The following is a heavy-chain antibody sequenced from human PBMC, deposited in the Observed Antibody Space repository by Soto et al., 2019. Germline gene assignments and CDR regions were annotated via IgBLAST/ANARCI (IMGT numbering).Heavy chain of an antibody. Sequence: PSETLSLTCTVSGGSISSGGYYWSWIRQHPGKGLEWIGYIYYSGSTYYNPSLKSRVTISVDTSKNQFSLKLSSVTAADTAVYYCARDQGYYDSSGTGAFDIWGQGTMVNVSS. CDR1: GGSISSGGYY. J-gene: IGHJ3*02. V-gene: IGHV4-31*03. CDR2: IYYSGST. CDR3: ARDQGYYDSSGTGAFDI. D-gene: IGHD3-22*01.